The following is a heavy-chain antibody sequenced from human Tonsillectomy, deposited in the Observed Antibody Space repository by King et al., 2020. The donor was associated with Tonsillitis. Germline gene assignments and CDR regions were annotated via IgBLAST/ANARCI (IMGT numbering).Heavy chain of an antibody. CDR2: IWYDGSNK. CDR1: GFTFSNYG. D-gene: IGHD4-11*01. J-gene: IGHJ6*02. V-gene: IGHV3-33*01. CDR3: ASTVWSMAPVYYYYGMDV. Sequence: VQLVESGGGVVQPGRSLRLSCAASGFTFSNYGMHWVRQAPGKGLEWVAVIWYDGSNKYYADSVKGRFTISRDNSKNTLYLQMNSLRAEDTAVYYCASTVWSMAPVYYYYGMDVWGQGTTVTVSS.